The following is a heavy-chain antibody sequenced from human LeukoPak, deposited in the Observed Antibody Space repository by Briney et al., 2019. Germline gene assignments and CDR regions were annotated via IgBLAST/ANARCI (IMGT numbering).Heavy chain of an antibody. J-gene: IGHJ6*02. Sequence: PSETLSLTCTVSGGPVSSGSYYWSWIRQPPGKGLEWIGYIYYSGSTNYNPSLKSRVTISVDTSKNQFSLKLSSVTAADTAVYYCARPTGPYYYCGMDVWGQGTTVTVSS. CDR1: GGPVSSGSYY. CDR2: IYYSGST. CDR3: ARPTGPYYYCGMDV. V-gene: IGHV4-61*01. D-gene: IGHD1-1*01.